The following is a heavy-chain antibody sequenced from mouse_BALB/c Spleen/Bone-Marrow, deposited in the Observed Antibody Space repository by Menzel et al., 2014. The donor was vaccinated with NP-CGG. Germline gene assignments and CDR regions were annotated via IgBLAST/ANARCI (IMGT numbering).Heavy chain of an antibody. CDR3: ARDQVYYYGSSYGYFDV. D-gene: IGHD1-1*01. Sequence: EVQVVESGGGLVQPGGSRKLSCAASGLTFSDYGMAWVRQAPGKGPEWVAFISNLAYSIYYADTVTGRFTISRENAKNTLYLEMSSLRSEDTAMYYCARDQVYYYGSSYGYFDVWGAGTTVTVSS. CDR1: GLTFSDYG. J-gene: IGHJ1*01. CDR2: ISNLAYSI. V-gene: IGHV5-15*02.